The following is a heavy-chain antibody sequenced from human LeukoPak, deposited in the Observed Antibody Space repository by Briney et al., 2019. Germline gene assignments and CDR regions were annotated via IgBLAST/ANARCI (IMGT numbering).Heavy chain of an antibody. V-gene: IGHV3-23*01. J-gene: IGHJ4*02. D-gene: IGHD2-2*02. CDR2: ISGSGGST. CDR1: GFTFSSYA. CDR3: AKVPFIVVVPAAIQN. Sequence: GGPLRLSCAASGFTFSSYAMSWVRQAPGKGLEWVSAISGSGGSTYYADSVKGRFTISRDNSKNTLYLQMNSLRAEDTAVYYCAKVPFIVVVPAAIQNWGQGTLVTVSS.